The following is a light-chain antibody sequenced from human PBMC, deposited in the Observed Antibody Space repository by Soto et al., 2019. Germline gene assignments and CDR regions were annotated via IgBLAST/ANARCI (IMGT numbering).Light chain of an antibody. CDR3: QQYGSAPGT. V-gene: IGKV3-20*01. CDR1: QSVSSSY. J-gene: IGKJ1*01. CDR2: DAS. Sequence: DIELTQSPGTLYLSAGESVNLSFSASQSVSSSYLAWYQQKPGQAPRLLIYDASNRATGIPARFSGSGSGTDFTLTISRLEPEDFAVYYCQQYGSAPGTCGQGTKGDIK.